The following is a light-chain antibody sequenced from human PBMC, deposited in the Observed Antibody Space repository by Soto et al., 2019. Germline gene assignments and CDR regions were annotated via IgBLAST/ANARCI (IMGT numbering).Light chain of an antibody. CDR3: QSYDNSLSGSWV. CDR2: GNS. J-gene: IGLJ3*02. CDR1: SSNIGAGFD. V-gene: IGLV1-40*01. Sequence: QAVVTQPPSVSGAPGQRVTISCTGSSSNIGAGFDVHWYHQIAGTAPKLLIYGNSNRPSGVPDRFSGSKSGTSASLAINGRQAADEAHYYCQSYDNSLSGSWVFGGGTKLTVL.